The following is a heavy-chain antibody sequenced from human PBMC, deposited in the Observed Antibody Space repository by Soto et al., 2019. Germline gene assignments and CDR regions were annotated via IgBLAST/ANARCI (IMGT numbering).Heavy chain of an antibody. D-gene: IGHD6-6*01. CDR3: ARSIAARWDAFDI. V-gene: IGHV1-46*01. CDR2: INPSGGST. CDR1: GYTFTSYY. Sequence: ASVKVSCKASGYTFTSYYMHWVLQAPGQGLEWMGIINPSGGSTSYAQKFQGRVTMTRDTSTSTVYMELSSLRSEDTAVYYCARSIAARWDAFDIWGQGTMVTVSS. J-gene: IGHJ3*02.